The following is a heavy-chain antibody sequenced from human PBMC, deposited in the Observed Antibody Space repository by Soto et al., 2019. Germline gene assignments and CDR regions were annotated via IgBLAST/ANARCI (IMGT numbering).Heavy chain of an antibody. J-gene: IGHJ4*02. Sequence: GPALKISCKGSGYTFSIYWIGWLRQMPGKGLEWMGAVYPGDSDTRYSPSFQGQVTISADKSITTAYLQWSSLKASDAAVYSCVRSQWELRSPLDNWGEGTMGTGSS. D-gene: IGHD1-26*01. CDR3: VRSQWELRSPLDN. CDR1: GYTFSIYW. V-gene: IGHV5-51*01. CDR2: VYPGDSDT.